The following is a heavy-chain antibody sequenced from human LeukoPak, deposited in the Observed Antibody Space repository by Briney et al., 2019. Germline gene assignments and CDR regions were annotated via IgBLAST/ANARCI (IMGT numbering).Heavy chain of an antibody. CDR3: ARGLKDSKRYYSYCYYMDV. CDR2: INHSGDT. CDR1: GGSFSADY. J-gene: IGHJ6*03. V-gene: IGHV4-34*01. D-gene: IGHD4-11*01. Sequence: SETLSLTCAVSGGSFSADYWTWIRQSPRKGLEWIGEINHSGDTNYNPSLDSRLTISIDPSRNQVSLTLNSVTAADTAVYYCARGLKDSKRYYSYCYYMDVWGEGTKVTVSS.